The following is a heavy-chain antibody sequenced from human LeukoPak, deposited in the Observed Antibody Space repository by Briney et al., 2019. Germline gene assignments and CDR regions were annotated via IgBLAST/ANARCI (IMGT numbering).Heavy chain of an antibody. V-gene: IGHV1-46*01. CDR3: ARVHQYYYDSSGYYGY. D-gene: IGHD3-22*01. CDR1: GYTFTSYY. Sequence: GASVKVSCKASGYTFTSYYMHWVRQAPGQGLEWMGIINPSGGSTNYAQKLQGRVTMTTDTSTSTAYMELRSLRSDDTAVYYCARVHQYYYDSSGYYGYWGQGTLVTVSS. J-gene: IGHJ4*02. CDR2: INPSGGST.